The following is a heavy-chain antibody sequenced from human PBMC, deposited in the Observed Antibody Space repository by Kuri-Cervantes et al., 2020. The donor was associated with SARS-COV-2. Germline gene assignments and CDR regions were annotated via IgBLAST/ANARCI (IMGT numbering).Heavy chain of an antibody. CDR1: GYTFTGYY. D-gene: IGHD6-19*01. V-gene: IGHV1-2*04. Sequence: ASVKVSCKASGYTFTGYYMHWVRQAPGQGLEWMGWINPNSGGTNFAQKCQGWVNMTRDTSISTAYMDLSKLKSDDTAVYYCARDRHLAVAEHFDYWGQGTLVTVSS. J-gene: IGHJ4*02. CDR3: ARDRHLAVAEHFDY. CDR2: INPNSGGT.